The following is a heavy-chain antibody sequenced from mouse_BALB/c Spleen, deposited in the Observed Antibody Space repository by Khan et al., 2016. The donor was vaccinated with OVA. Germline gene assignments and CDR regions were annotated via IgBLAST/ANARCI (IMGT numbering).Heavy chain of an antibody. CDR3: ARRGLRWDFDY. J-gene: IGHJ2*01. Sequence: QVQLQQSGAELAKPGASVSLSCTASGYTFTNYWILWVKQRPAQGLVWIGYINPSTGYTEYNPNFKDKVTLTADKSSSTAYMQLSSLTAEDSAVCYCARRGLRWDFDYWGQGTTLTVSS. CDR1: GYTFTNYW. V-gene: IGHV1-7*01. CDR2: INPSTGYT. D-gene: IGHD1-1*01.